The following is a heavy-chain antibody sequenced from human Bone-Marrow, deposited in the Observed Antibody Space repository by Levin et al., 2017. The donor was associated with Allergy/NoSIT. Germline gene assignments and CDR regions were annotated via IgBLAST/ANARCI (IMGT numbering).Heavy chain of an antibody. CDR1: GYTFTGYY. J-gene: IGHJ3*02. Sequence: PVASVKVSCKTSGYTFTGYYLHWVRQAPGQGLEWMGWILPSSGDTNYAQKFQGRVTLTTDTSITTAYMELSTLTSDDTAVYYCARGFYDSTGYYYPRPRGAFAIWGQGTDVTVS. CDR2: ILPSSGDT. D-gene: IGHD3-22*01. V-gene: IGHV1-2*02. CDR3: ARGFYDSTGYYYPRPRGAFAI.